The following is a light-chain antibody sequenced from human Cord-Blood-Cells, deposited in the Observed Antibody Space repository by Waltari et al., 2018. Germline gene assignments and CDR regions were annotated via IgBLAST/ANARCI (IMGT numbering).Light chain of an antibody. CDR1: QSISSY. CDR3: QQSYSTPLT. CDR2: AAS. V-gene: IGKV1-39*01. Sequence: DIQMTQSPSSLSASVGDRVTITCRASQSISSYLNWYQQKPGKAPKLLIYAASSLQSGVPSRFSGSGATKDFTLIISSLHPDDFVTYYCQQSYSTPLTFGGGTKVEIK. J-gene: IGKJ4*01.